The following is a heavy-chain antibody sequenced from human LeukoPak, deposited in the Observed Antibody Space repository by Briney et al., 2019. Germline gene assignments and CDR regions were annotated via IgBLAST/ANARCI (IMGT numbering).Heavy chain of an antibody. D-gene: IGHD5-12*01. CDR3: ARDIVATNAATNWFDP. V-gene: IGHV1-69*13. CDR1: GYTFTGYY. CDR2: IIPIFGTA. J-gene: IGHJ5*02. Sequence: ASVKVSCKATGYTFTGYYMHWVRQAPGQGLEWMGGIIPIFGTANYAQKFQGRVTITADESTSTAYMELSSLRSEDTAVYYCARDIVATNAATNWFDPWGQGTLVTVSS.